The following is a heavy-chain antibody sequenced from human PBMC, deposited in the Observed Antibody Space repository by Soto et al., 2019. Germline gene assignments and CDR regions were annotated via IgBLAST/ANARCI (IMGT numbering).Heavy chain of an antibody. V-gene: IGHV1-2*04. J-gene: IGHJ4*02. CDR2: INPNSGGT. CDR3: ARDQRWLSPRREYYFDH. Sequence: GXSVKVSFNASGYTFTGYYMHLVRHSPGQGLEWMGWINPNSGGTNYAQKFQGWVTMTRDTSISTAYMELSRLRSDEPAVYYCARDQRWLSPRREYYFDHWGQGTLVTVS. CDR1: GYTFTGYY. D-gene: IGHD3-22*01.